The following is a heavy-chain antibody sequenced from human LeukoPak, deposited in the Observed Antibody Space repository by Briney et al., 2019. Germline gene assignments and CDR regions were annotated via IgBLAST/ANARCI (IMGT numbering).Heavy chain of an antibody. D-gene: IGHD5-12*01. V-gene: IGHV3-23*01. Sequence: PGGSLRLSCAASGFTFSTFAMIWVRQPPGKGLEWVSSIFPSGGEIHYADSVKGRFTTSRDNAKNSLYLQMNSLRAEDTAFYYCAINGGGDSGYGNFDYWGQGTLVTVSS. J-gene: IGHJ4*02. CDR2: IFPSGGEI. CDR3: AINGGGDSGYGNFDY. CDR1: GFTFSTFA.